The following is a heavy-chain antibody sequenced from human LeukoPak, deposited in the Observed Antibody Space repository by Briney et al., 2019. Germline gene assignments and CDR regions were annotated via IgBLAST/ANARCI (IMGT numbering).Heavy chain of an antibody. V-gene: IGHV3-74*03. J-gene: IGHJ4*02. CDR2: TNPDGSTT. Sequence: GGSLRLSCAASGFTFSGYWMHWVRQAPGKGLVWVSRTNPDGSTTTYADSVKGRFTISRDNAKSTLYLQTNSLRAEDTALYYCARETPRGGRYYFDYWGQGALVTVSS. D-gene: IGHD3-10*01. CDR3: ARETPRGGRYYFDY. CDR1: GFTFSGYW.